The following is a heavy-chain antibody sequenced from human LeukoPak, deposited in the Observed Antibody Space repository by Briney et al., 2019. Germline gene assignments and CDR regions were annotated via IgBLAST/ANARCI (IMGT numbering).Heavy chain of an antibody. D-gene: IGHD3-22*01. CDR2: IYSGGST. V-gene: IGHV3-53*01. CDR1: GFTVSSNY. CDR3: ARGRGGAYDGAFDI. Sequence: GGSLRLSCAASGFTVSSNYMSWVRQAPGKGLEWVSVIYSGGSTYYADSVKGRFTISRDNSKNTLYLQMNSLRAEDTAVYYCARGRGGAYDGAFDIWGQGTMVTVSS. J-gene: IGHJ3*02.